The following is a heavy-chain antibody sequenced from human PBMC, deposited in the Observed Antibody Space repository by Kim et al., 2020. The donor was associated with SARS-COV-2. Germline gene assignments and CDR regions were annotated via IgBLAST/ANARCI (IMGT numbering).Heavy chain of an antibody. CDR3: ARGLTGDLDAFDI. J-gene: IGHJ3*02. D-gene: IGHD7-27*01. V-gene: IGHV3-21*01. Sequence: YADSVKGRFTISRDNAKNSLYLQMNSLRAEDTAVYYCARGLTGDLDAFDIWGQGTMVTVSS.